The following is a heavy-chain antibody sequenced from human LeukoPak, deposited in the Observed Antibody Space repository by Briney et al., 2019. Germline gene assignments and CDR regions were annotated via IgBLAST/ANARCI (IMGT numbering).Heavy chain of an antibody. J-gene: IGHJ6*03. CDR3: ARAPLGIVVVPAAIPVEGYYYMDV. CDR2: INPNSGGT. V-gene: IGHV1-2*02. CDR1: GYTFTGYY. Sequence: ASVKVSCKASGYTFTGYYMHWVRQAPGQGLEWMGWINPNSGGTNYAQKFQGRVTMTRDTSISTAYMELSRLRSDDTAVYYCARAPLGIVVVPAAIPVEGYYYMDVWGKGTTVTVSS. D-gene: IGHD2-2*02.